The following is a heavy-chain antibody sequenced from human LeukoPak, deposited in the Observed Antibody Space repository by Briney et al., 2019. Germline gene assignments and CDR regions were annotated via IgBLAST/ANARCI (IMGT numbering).Heavy chain of an antibody. J-gene: IGHJ4*02. Sequence: GGSLRLSCAASGFTFSNYNMNWVRQAPGKGLEWVSSISSSSYIYYADSVKGRFTISRDNAKNSLYLQMNSLRAEDTAVYYCARRSSGYDWKTFDYWGQGTLVTVSS. D-gene: IGHD5-12*01. CDR2: ISSSSYI. CDR3: ARRSSGYDWKTFDY. V-gene: IGHV3-21*01. CDR1: GFTFSNYN.